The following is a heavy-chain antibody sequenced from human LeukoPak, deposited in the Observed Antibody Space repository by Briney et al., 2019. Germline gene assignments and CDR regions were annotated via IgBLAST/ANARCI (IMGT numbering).Heavy chain of an antibody. CDR2: ISYSGGT. D-gene: IGHD3-22*01. Sequence: SETLSLTCTVSGASISSSSYYWGWIRQPPGKGLEWIGSISYSGGTYFNPSLKSRLTISVDTSKNQLLLNLSSVTAEDTAVYYCARHSGITMIVADAFDIWGQGTMVTVSS. CDR3: ARHSGITMIVADAFDI. V-gene: IGHV4-39*01. J-gene: IGHJ3*02. CDR1: GASISSSSYY.